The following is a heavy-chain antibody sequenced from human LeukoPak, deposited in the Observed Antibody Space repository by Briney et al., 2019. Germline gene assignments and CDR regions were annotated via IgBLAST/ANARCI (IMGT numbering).Heavy chain of an antibody. J-gene: IGHJ4*02. CDR1: GYTFNNHY. D-gene: IGHD6-19*01. CDR3: ARQGTYSSAIGMGY. CDR2: IKPSGGST. V-gene: IGHV1-46*02. Sequence: ASVKVSCKASGYTFNNHYMYWVRQAPGQGLEWMGVIKPSGGSTSYAQKFQGRVTMTRDTSTRTVYMEVNSLRSEDTAVYYCARQGTYSSAIGMGYWGQGTLVTVSS.